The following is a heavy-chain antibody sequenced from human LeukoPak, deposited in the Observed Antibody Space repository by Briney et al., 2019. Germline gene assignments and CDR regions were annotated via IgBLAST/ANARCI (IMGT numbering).Heavy chain of an antibody. CDR1: GFTFTIYA. V-gene: IGHV3-23*01. CDR2: ISGNGFST. Sequence: PGGSLRLSCAASGFTFTIYAMTWVPQAPGKGLEWVSAISGNGFSTYYADSVKGRFTISRDNSEDALYLQMNSLRPEDTAVYYCAKDRRPGIAVAGTGWYFDLWGRGTLVTVSS. CDR3: AKDRRPGIAVAGTGWYFDL. D-gene: IGHD6-19*01. J-gene: IGHJ2*01.